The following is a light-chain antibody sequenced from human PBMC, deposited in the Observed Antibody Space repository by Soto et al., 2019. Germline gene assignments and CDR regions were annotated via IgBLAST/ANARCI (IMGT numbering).Light chain of an antibody. Sequence: VVLTQSPGILYLSPGERATLSCRASQPVGRSYFAWYQQKPGQPPRLLIFGTSTRATGIPDRFSGGGSGTEFTLTISRLDPEDFAVYYCQQYDSTPPWTFGQGTRVEVK. J-gene: IGKJ1*01. CDR1: QPVGRSY. CDR3: QQYDSTPPWT. CDR2: GTS. V-gene: IGKV3-20*01.